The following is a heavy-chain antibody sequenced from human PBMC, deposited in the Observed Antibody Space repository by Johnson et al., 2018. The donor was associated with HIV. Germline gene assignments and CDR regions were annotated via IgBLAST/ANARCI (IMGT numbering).Heavy chain of an antibody. V-gene: IGHV3-30*04. D-gene: IGHD3-3*01. CDR1: GFTFSSYA. CDR3: ARDALLRFLEWFI. Sequence: QVQLVESGGGVVQPGRSLRLSCAASGFTFSSYAMHWVRQAPGKGLEWVAVISYDGSIKYYGDSVKGRFTISRDNSKTTLYLQMNSLRVEDTAVYYFARDALLRFLEWFIWGQGTMVTVSS. J-gene: IGHJ3*02. CDR2: ISYDGSIK.